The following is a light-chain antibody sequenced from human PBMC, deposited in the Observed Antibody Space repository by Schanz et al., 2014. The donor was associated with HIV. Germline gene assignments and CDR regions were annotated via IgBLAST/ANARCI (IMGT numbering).Light chain of an antibody. CDR1: SSDIGAYNY. V-gene: IGLV2-14*01. CDR2: EVI. Sequence: QSALTQPASVSGSPGQSITISCTGTSSDIGAYNYVSWYQQHPGKAPKLMIYEVIKRPSGVSYRFSGSKSGNTASLTISGLQPEDEADYYCSSYTLSSTVVFGGGTKLTVL. J-gene: IGLJ2*01. CDR3: SSYTLSSTVV.